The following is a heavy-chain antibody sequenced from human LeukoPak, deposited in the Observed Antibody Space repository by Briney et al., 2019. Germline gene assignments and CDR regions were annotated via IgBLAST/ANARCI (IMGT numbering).Heavy chain of an antibody. CDR3: ARIGYSSSSFDY. D-gene: IGHD6-6*01. V-gene: IGHV3-7*01. J-gene: IGHJ4*02. CDR1: GFTFSNYW. CDR2: IKQDGSQK. Sequence: GGSLRLSCAASGFTFSNYWMSWVRQAPGKGLEWVANIKQDGSQKYHVVSVKGRFTIPRDNAKNSQYLQMNSLSAEDTAMYYCARIGYSSSSFDYWGQATLVTVSS.